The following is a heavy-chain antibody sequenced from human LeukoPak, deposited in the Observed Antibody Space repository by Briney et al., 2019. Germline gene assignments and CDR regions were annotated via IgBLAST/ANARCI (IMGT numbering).Heavy chain of an antibody. Sequence: SETLSLTCAVYGGSFSGYYWSWIRQPPGKGLEWIGEINHSGSTNYNPSLKSRVTISVDTSKNQFSLKLSSVTAADTAVYYCARDLGETDAFDIWGQGTMVTVSS. D-gene: IGHD5-24*01. CDR2: INHSGST. V-gene: IGHV4-34*01. J-gene: IGHJ3*02. CDR1: GGSFSGYY. CDR3: ARDLGETDAFDI.